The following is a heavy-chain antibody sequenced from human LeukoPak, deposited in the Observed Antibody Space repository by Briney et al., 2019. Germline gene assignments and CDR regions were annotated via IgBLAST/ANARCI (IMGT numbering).Heavy chain of an antibody. CDR2: IKEDGSET. J-gene: IGHJ4*02. CDR1: GFTFRSYR. D-gene: IGHD4-11*01. V-gene: IGHV3-7*01. Sequence: GGSLRLSCAASGFTFRSYRMSWVRQAPGKGLEWVVNIKEDGSETYYVDSVKGRFTISRDNAKNSLYLQMNSLRVEDTAMYYCRTSATVDYWGQGNLVTVSS. CDR3: RTSATVDY.